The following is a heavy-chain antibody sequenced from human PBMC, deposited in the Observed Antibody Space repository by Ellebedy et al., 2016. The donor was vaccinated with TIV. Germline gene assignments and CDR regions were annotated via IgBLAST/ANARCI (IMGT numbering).Heavy chain of an antibody. D-gene: IGHD3-22*01. CDR2: IYYSGST. V-gene: IGHV4-59*01. CDR1: GGSISSYY. Sequence: SETLSLTCTVSGGSISSYYWSWIRQPPGKGLEWIGYIYYSGSTNYNPSLKSRVTISVDTSKNQFSLKLSSVTAADTAVYYCARASLLYYYDSSGYVFDYWGKGTLVTVSS. CDR3: ARASLLYYYDSSGYVFDY. J-gene: IGHJ4*02.